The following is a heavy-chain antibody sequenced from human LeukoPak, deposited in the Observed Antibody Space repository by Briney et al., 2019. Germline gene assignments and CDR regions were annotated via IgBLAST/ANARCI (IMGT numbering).Heavy chain of an antibody. J-gene: IGHJ5*02. V-gene: IGHV4-59*08. CDR3: ARHSTYYDILTGYYTPCGFDP. Sequence: SETLSLTCTVSGGSTSSYYWGWIRQPPGKGLECIGYIYNTGSTDYNPSLKSRVTISLDTSKNQFSPKLSSVTAADTAVYYCARHSTYYDILTGYYTPCGFDPWGQGTLVTVSS. D-gene: IGHD3-9*01. CDR2: IYNTGST. CDR1: GGSTSSYY.